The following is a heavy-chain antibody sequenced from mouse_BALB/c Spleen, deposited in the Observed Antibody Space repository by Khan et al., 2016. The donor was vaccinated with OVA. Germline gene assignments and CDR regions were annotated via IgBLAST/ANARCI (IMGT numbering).Heavy chain of an antibody. V-gene: IGHV5-9-3*01. D-gene: IGHD2-1*01. CDR1: GFTFSTYA. J-gene: IGHJ3*01. CDR2: ISSDGDYT. Sequence: EVELVESGGGLVKPGGSLKLSCAASGFTFSTYAMSWVRQTPEKRLEWVATISSDGDYTYYPDNVTGRFTISRDNAKNTLYLQMSSLRSEDTAMYYCARSAYGNFADWGQGTLVTVSA. CDR3: ARSAYGNFAD.